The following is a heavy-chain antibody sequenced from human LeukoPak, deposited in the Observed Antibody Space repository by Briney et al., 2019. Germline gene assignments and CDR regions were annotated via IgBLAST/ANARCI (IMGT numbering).Heavy chain of an antibody. J-gene: IGHJ6*02. CDR1: GYTFTSYC. Sequence: GSVKVSCKASGYTFTSYCMHWVRKAPGQGLEWMGIINPSGGSTSYAQKFQGRVTMTRDTSTSTVYMELSSLRSEDTAVYYCARERYCSSTSCSNYYGMDVWGQGTTVTVSS. CDR2: INPSGGST. CDR3: ARERYCSSTSCSNYYGMDV. V-gene: IGHV1-46*01. D-gene: IGHD2-2*01.